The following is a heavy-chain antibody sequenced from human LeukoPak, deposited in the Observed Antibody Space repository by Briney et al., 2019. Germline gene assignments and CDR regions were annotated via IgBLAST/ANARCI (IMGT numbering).Heavy chain of an antibody. CDR1: GGSISSYY. V-gene: IGHV4-59*01. J-gene: IGHJ4*02. Sequence: PSETLSLTCTVSGGSISSYYRSWIRQPPGKGLEWIGYIYYSGSTNYNPSLKGRVTISVDTSKNQFSPKLSSVTAADTAVYYCARRGPTLYGSGSYYNEPFDYWGQGTLVTVSS. D-gene: IGHD3-10*01. CDR2: IYYSGST. CDR3: ARRGPTLYGSGSYYNEPFDY.